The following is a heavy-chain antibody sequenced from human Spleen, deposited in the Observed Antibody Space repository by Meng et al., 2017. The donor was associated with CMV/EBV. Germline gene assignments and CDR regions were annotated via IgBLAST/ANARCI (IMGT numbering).Heavy chain of an antibody. D-gene: IGHD2-15*01. CDR1: GFSFTGYS. V-gene: IGHV3-21*04. Sequence: GESLKISCAASGFSFTGYSMNWVRQAPGEGLEWVSSIISSSSYMYYADSVKGRFTISRDNSKNTLYLQMNSLRAEDTAVYYCARGGAAPDVWGQGTTVTVSS. J-gene: IGHJ6*02. CDR3: ARGGAAPDV. CDR2: IISSSSYM.